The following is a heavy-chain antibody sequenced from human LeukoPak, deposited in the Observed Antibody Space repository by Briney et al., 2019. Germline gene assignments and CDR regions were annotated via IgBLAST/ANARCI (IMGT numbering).Heavy chain of an antibody. D-gene: IGHD3-3*01. CDR1: GYTFTSYY. CDR2: INPNSGGT. J-gene: IGHJ4*02. V-gene: IGHV1-2*02. CDR3: ARVITIFGVVAN. Sequence: ASVKVSCKASGYTFTSYYMHWVRQAPGQGLEWMGIINPNSGGTNYAQKFQGRVTMTRDTSISTAYMELSRLRSDDTAVYYCARVITIFGVVANWGQGTLVTVSS.